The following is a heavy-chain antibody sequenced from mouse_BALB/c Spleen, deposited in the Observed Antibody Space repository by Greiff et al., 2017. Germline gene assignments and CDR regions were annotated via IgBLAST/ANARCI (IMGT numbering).Heavy chain of an antibody. V-gene: IGHV2-6-7*01. CDR1: GFSLTGYG. CDR3: ARDNDSHYYGSYLDY. D-gene: IGHD1-1*01. J-gene: IGHJ2*01. CDR2: IWGDGST. Sequence: VMLVESGPGLVAPSQSLSITCTVSGFSLTGYGVNWVRQPPGKGLEWLGMIWGDGSTDYNSALKSRLSISKDNSKSQVFLKMNSLQTDDTARYYCARDNDSHYYGSYLDYWGQGTTLTVSS.